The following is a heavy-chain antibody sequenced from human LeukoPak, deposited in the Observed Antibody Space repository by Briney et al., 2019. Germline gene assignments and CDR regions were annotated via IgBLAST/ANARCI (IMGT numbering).Heavy chain of an antibody. Sequence: ASVQVSCKASGYTFTSYGISWVRQAPGQGLEWMGWISAYNGNTNYAQKLQGRVTMTTDTSTSTAYMELRSLRSDDTAVYHCARDRGVRHYYDSSGYPVWGQGTLVTVSS. V-gene: IGHV1-18*01. J-gene: IGHJ4*02. CDR2: ISAYNGNT. CDR1: GYTFTSYG. CDR3: ARDRGVRHYYDSSGYPV. D-gene: IGHD3-22*01.